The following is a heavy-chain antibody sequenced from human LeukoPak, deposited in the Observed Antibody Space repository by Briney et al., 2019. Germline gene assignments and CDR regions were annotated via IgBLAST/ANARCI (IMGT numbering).Heavy chain of an antibody. CDR2: FYYSGTT. D-gene: IGHD6-19*01. Sequence: SETLSLTCTVSGGSISSSSYYWGWIRQPPGKGLDWIGSFYYSGTTYSNPSLKSRVTISVDTSKNQFALMLSSVTAADTAVYYCAREGRIAVAGEVGYYFDYWGQGTLVTVSS. CDR1: GGSISSSSYY. V-gene: IGHV4-39*02. J-gene: IGHJ4*02. CDR3: AREGRIAVAGEVGYYFDY.